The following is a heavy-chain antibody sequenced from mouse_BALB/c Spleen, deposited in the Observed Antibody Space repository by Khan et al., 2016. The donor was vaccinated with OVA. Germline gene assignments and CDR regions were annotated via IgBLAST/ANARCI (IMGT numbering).Heavy chain of an antibody. CDR3: ARSTYRYAFAY. CDR2: MIYTGYT. D-gene: IGHD2-14*01. Sequence: EVKLLESGPSLVKPSQTLSLTCSVTGDSITSGYWSWIRKFPGNKLEYMGYMIYTGYTDYNPSLKSRIAITRHISKNQYYLQLNSVTAEDTATYYCARSTYRYAFAYWGQGTLVTVSA. CDR1: GDSITSGY. V-gene: IGHV3-8*02. J-gene: IGHJ3*01.